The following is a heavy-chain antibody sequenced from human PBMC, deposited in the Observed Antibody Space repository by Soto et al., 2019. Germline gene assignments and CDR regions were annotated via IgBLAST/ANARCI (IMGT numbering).Heavy chain of an antibody. CDR2: VLYSGAT. CDR1: GDSISNSRSY. Sequence: QLQLQESGPGLVKPSETLSLTCTVSGDSISNSRSYWAWIRQSPEKGLEWIGSVLYSGATYYNPSLQSRLTVAADTSKSLVSLTLRSVTSAATAVYYFVKVSGSHSDFDYWGQGSLVPVSS. J-gene: IGHJ4*02. V-gene: IGHV4-39*01. CDR3: VKVSGSHSDFDY. D-gene: IGHD1-26*01.